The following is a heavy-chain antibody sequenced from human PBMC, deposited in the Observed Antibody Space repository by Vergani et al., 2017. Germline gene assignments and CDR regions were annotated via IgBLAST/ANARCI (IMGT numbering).Heavy chain of an antibody. V-gene: IGHV1-2*02. J-gene: IGHJ3*02. CDR1: GYTFTGYY. D-gene: IGHD3-16*02. CDR2: INPNSGGT. Sequence: QVQLVQSGAEVKKPGASVKVSCKASGYTFTGYYMSWVRQAPGQGLEWMGWINPNSGGTNFAQKFQGKVTITMETSISTAYMELSRLRSADTAVYYWARPNSSNYDYNWGSYRSNDGYDIWGQGTMVTVSS. CDR3: ARPNSSNYDYNWGSYRSNDGYDI.